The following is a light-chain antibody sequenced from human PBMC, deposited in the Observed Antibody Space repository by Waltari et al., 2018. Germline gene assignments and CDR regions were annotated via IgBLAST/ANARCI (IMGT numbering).Light chain of an antibody. CDR1: SSNIGAGHD. J-gene: IGLJ3*02. Sequence: QSILTQPTSVSGAPGQRVTISCTGSSSNIGAGHDVPWYQAFPGTAPKLLRYGNNNRPSGVPDRFSGSKSGSSASLAINGLQAEDEADYYCQSFDSNVRGGVVFGGGTKVTVL. V-gene: IGLV1-40*01. CDR2: GNN. CDR3: QSFDSNVRGGVV.